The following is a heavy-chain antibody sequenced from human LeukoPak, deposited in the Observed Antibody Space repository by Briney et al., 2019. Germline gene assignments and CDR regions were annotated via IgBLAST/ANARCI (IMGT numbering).Heavy chain of an antibody. D-gene: IGHD3-22*01. CDR3: AAKDSSGFIDAFDM. CDR2: IVVGNGNT. V-gene: IGHV1-58*01. Sequence: GTSVKVSCKASGFTFTSSAVQWVRQARGQRLEWIGWIVVGNGNTNYAQKFQERVTITRDMSTSTAYMELSGLRSEDTALYYCAAKDSSGFIDAFDMWGQGTMVTVSS. J-gene: IGHJ3*02. CDR1: GFTFTSSA.